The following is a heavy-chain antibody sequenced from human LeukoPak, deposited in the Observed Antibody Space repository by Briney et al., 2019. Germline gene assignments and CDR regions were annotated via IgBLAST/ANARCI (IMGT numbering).Heavy chain of an antibody. J-gene: IGHJ4*01. D-gene: IGHD1-26*01. Sequence: PGGSLRLSCAASGLTFSTYAMRWIRQAPGKGLEWVSSIGGGGTTSYADSAEGRFTISRDNSKNTLYLQMNSLRAGDTAVYYCAKDPIFSGSYGVFDYWGLGTLVTVSS. CDR2: IGGGGTT. CDR1: GLTFSTYA. V-gene: IGHV3-23*01. CDR3: AKDPIFSGSYGVFDY.